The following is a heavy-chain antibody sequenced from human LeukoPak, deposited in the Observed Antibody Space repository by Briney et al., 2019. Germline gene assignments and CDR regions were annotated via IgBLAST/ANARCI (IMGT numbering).Heavy chain of an antibody. D-gene: IGHD3-10*01. CDR2: INHSGST. J-gene: IGHJ4*02. CDR1: GGSFSGYY. CDR3: ARTMARGVIIGEY. Sequence: SETLSLTCAVYGGSFSGYYWSWIRQPPGKGLEWIGEINHSGSTNYNPSLKSRVTISVDTSKNQFSLKLSSVTAADTAVYYCARTMARGVIIGEYWGQGTLVTVSS. V-gene: IGHV4-34*01.